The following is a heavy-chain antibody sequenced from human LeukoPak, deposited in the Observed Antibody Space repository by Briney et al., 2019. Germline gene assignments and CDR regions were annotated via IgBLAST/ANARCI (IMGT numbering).Heavy chain of an antibody. CDR1: GFTFSIYS. J-gene: IGHJ5*02. V-gene: IGHV4-59*01. CDR3: ARDASYSSGLYNWFDP. CDR2: FYYSGST. Sequence: LRLSCAASGFTFSIYSMNCVRQAPGKGLEWSGYFYYSGSTNYNPSLKSRVTISVDTSKNQFSLKLSSVTPADTAVYYCARDASYSSGLYNWFDPWGQGTLVTVSS. D-gene: IGHD6-19*01.